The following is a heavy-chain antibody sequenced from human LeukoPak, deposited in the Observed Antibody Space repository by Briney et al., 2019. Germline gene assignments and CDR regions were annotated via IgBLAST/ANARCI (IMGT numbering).Heavy chain of an antibody. D-gene: IGHD6-19*01. CDR1: GYTYTGYY. Sequence: GASVKVSCKASGYTYTGYYMHWVRQAPGHGLEWMGWINPNSGGTNYAQKFQGRVTMTRDTSISTAYMELSRLRSDDTAVYYCARDRRIAVAGFDYWGQGTLVTVSS. CDR2: INPNSGGT. CDR3: ARDRRIAVAGFDY. J-gene: IGHJ4*02. V-gene: IGHV1-2*02.